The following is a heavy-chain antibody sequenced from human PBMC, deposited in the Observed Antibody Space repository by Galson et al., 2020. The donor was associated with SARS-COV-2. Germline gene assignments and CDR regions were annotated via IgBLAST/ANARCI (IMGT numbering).Heavy chain of an antibody. D-gene: IGHD6-13*01. Sequence: NSGGSLRLSCTASGFPFSSFSMNWVRQAPGKGLEWVSSISSSSTYRYYADALKGRFTISRDNAKNSLYLQMNSLRVEDTAVYYCASPLVSSSYYSGYWGQGTLVTVSS. CDR2: ISSSSTYR. CDR3: ASPLVSSSYYSGY. CDR1: GFPFSSFS. V-gene: IGHV3-21*01. J-gene: IGHJ4*02.